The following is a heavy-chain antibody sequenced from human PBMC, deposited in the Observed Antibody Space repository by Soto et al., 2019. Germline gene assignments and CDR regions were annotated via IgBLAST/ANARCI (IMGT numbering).Heavy chain of an antibody. CDR1: GFSINNIRMG. J-gene: IGHJ3*01. CDR3: ARMSITSATVGRGAFDV. CDR2: IFSNDDK. D-gene: IGHD4-17*01. V-gene: IGHV2-26*01. Sequence: QVTLKESGPVLVKPTETLTLTCAVSGFSINNIRMGVSWIRQPTGKSPEWLAQIFSNDDKSFRPSLKNRLTISRDNSRRQVVLTRTNMYPVDTAPYYCARMSITSATVGRGAFDVWRQGKVVTVSS.